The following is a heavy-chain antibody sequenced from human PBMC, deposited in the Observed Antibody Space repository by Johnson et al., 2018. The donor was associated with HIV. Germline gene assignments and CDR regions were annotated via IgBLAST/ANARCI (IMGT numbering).Heavy chain of an antibody. CDR2: ISYDGSNK. CDR3: ARDLTGSYAVDI. Sequence: QVQLVESGGGVVQPGRSLRLSCAASGFTFSSYGMHWVRQAPGKGLEWVAVISYDGSNKYYADSVKGRFTISRDNSKNTLYLEMNGLRAEDTAVYYCARDLTGSYAVDIWGQGTMVTVSS. CDR1: GFTFSSYG. D-gene: IGHD1-26*01. V-gene: IGHV3-30*03. J-gene: IGHJ3*02.